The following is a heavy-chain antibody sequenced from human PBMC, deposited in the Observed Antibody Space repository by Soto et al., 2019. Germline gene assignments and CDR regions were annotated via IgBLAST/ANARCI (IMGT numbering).Heavy chain of an antibody. V-gene: IGHV4-59*01. CDR2: IYYSGST. CDR3: ARGGVGASTNYYYYYGMDV. D-gene: IGHD1-26*01. J-gene: IGHJ6*02. Sequence: PSETLSLTCTVSGGSISSYYWSWIRQPPGKGLEWIGYIYYSGSTNYNPSLKSRVTISVDTSKNQFSLKLRSVTAADTAVYYCARGGVGASTNYYYYYGMDVWGPGTTVTVYS. CDR1: GGSISSYY.